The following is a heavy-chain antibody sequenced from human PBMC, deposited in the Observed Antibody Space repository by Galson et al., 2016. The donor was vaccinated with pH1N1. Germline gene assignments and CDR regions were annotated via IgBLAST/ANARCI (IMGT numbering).Heavy chain of an antibody. CDR3: ARVRFMVRGTFDY. V-gene: IGHV3-7*03. CDR2: INQIGDVK. D-gene: IGHD3-10*01. Sequence: SLRLSCAASGFTFSKYWMTWVRQAPGKGLEWVANINQIGDVKFYVDSVKGRFTISRDNAKNSVYLQMNSLRAEDTAVYYCARVRFMVRGTFDYWGQGTLVTVSS. CDR1: GFTFSKYW. J-gene: IGHJ4*02.